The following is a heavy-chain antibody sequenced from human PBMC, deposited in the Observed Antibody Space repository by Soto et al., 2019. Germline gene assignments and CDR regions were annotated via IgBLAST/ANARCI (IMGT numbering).Heavy chain of an antibody. Sequence: QVQLVQSGAEEKKPGASVKVSCKASGYTFTGYAMHWVRQAPGQRLEWMGWINAGNGNKKYSQKFQGRVTITRDTSASTAYMEVSSLRSEDTAGYYCARAGAVAADFDYWGQGTLVTVSS. D-gene: IGHD6-19*01. CDR3: ARAGAVAADFDY. V-gene: IGHV1-3*05. CDR2: INAGNGNK. J-gene: IGHJ4*02. CDR1: GYTFTGYA.